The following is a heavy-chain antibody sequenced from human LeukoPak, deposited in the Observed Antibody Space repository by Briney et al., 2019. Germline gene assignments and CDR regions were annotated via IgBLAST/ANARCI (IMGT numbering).Heavy chain of an antibody. V-gene: IGHV4-38-2*01. CDR3: ARLGYCSSTSCYYFDY. J-gene: IGHJ4*02. CDR1: GYSISSGNY. Sequence: SETLSLTCAVSGYSISSGNYWGWIRQPPGKGLEWIGSIYHSGSTYYNSSLKSRVTISVDTSKNQFSLKLSSVTAADTAVYYCARLGYCSSTSCYYFDYWGQGTLGTVSS. D-gene: IGHD2-2*01. CDR2: IYHSGST.